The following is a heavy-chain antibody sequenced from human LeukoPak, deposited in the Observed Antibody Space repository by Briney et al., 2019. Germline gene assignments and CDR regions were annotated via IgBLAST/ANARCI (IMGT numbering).Heavy chain of an antibody. CDR3: ARVRASPYDSSGYSLYYFDY. CDR1: GYTFTGYY. CDR2: INPNSGGT. D-gene: IGHD3-22*01. V-gene: IGHV1-2*02. J-gene: IGHJ4*02. Sequence: ASVKVSCKASGYTFTGYYMHWVRQAPGQGLEWMGWINPNSGGTNYAQKFQGRVTMTRDTSISTVYMELSRLRSDDTAVYYCARVRASPYDSSGYSLYYFDYWGQGTLVTVSS.